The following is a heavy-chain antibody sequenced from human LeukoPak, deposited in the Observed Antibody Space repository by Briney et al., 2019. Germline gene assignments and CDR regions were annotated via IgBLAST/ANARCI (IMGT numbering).Heavy chain of an antibody. J-gene: IGHJ6*02. CDR3: ARSNSYGYVRTMDV. CDR2: ITTSGSTI. V-gene: IGHV3-11*01. D-gene: IGHD5-18*01. CDR1: GFTFSDYY. Sequence: KTGGSLRLSCVASGFTFSDYYMNWIRQAPGKGLEWVSYITTSGSTIYYIDSVKGRFTISRDNAKNSPYLQMNSLRAEDTAVYYCARSNSYGYVRTMDVWGQGTTVTVSS.